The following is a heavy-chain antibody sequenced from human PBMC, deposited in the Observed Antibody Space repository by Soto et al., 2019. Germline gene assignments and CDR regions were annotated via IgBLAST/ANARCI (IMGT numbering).Heavy chain of an antibody. CDR3: AREGCCSTSCYPPYYYYGMDV. J-gene: IGHJ6*02. Sequence: PSETLSLTCTVSGGSISSYYWSWIRQPPGKGLEWIGYIYYSGSTNYNPSLKSRVTIPVDTSKNQFSLKLSSVTAADTAVYYCAREGCCSTSCYPPYYYYGMDVWGQGTTVTVSS. CDR2: IYYSGST. CDR1: GGSISSYY. V-gene: IGHV4-59*01. D-gene: IGHD2-2*01.